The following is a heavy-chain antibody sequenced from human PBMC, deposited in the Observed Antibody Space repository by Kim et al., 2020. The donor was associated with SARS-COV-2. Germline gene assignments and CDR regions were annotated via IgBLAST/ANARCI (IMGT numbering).Heavy chain of an antibody. D-gene: IGHD3-9*01. CDR1: GGSISRYFW. J-gene: IGHJ4*02. V-gene: IGHV4-4*02. Sequence: SETLSITCAVSGGSISRYFWWSWVRQPPGKGLEWIGEVHQSGTTNYNPSLKTRLTMSVDMSKNQFSLKLSSVTAADTAVYYCARNNYDILTSPFDYWGQGALVTVSS. CDR3: ARNNYDILTSPFDY. CDR2: VHQSGTT.